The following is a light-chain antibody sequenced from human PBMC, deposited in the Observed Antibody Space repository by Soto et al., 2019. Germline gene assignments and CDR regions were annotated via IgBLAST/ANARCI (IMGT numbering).Light chain of an antibody. J-gene: IGKJ5*01. CDR3: QKYNNVPST. V-gene: IGKV1-27*01. Sequence: DIQMTQSPPSLSASVGDRVTITCRASQGIGNSLAWYQQKPGTVPKLLIYSASTLQSGVPSRFSGSGSGTDFNLTISSLQPEDVAAYYCQKYNNVPSTFSQRTRLESK. CDR1: QGIGNS. CDR2: SAS.